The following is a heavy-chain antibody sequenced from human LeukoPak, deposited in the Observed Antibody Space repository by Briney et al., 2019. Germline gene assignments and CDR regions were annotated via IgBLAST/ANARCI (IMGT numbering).Heavy chain of an antibody. CDR3: AKDESHSNFIRRPTNY. D-gene: IGHD4/OR15-4a*01. V-gene: IGHV3-30*18. J-gene: IGHJ4*02. CDR1: GFTFSSYG. Sequence: PGGSLRLSCAASGFTFSSYGMHWVRQAPGKGLEWVAVISYDGSNKYYADSVKGRFTISRDNSKNTLYLQMNSLRAEDTAVYYCAKDESHSNFIRRPTNYWGQGTLATVSS. CDR2: ISYDGSNK.